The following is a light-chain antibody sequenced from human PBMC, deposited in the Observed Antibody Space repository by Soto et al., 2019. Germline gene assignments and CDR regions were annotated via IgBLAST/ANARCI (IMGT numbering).Light chain of an antibody. Sequence: QSALTQHASVSGSPGQSITISCTGTSSDVVYYNYVSWYHQHPGKAPKLMIYDVSNRPSGVSNRFSGSKSGNTASLTISGLQAEDEADYYCSSYTSSIPPHHVFGTGNKVTVL. V-gene: IGLV2-14*01. CDR3: SSYTSSIPPHHV. CDR1: SSDVVYYNY. CDR2: DVS. J-gene: IGLJ1*01.